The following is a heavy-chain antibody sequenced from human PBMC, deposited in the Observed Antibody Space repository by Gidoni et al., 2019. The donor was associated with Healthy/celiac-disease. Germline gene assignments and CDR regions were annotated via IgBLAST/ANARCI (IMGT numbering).Heavy chain of an antibody. V-gene: IGHV3-23*01. D-gene: IGHD1-26*01. J-gene: IGHJ4*02. CDR2: ISGSGGST. CDR3: ARVRELGIDY. Sequence: EVPLLESGGGLVQPGGSLRLSCAASGFTFSSYAMSWVRQAPGKGLEWVSAISGSGGSTYYADSVKGRFTIARDNYKNTLYLQMNSLRAEDTAVYYCARVRELGIDYWGQGTLVTVSS. CDR1: GFTFSSYA.